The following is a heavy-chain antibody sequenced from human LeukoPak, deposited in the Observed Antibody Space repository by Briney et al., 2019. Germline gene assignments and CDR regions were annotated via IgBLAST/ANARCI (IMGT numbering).Heavy chain of an antibody. CDR2: ISAYNGNT. CDR1: GYTFTSYG. Sequence: ASVKVSCKASGYTFTSYGISWVRQAPGQGLEWMGWISAYNGNTNYAQKLQGRVTMTTDTSTSTAYMELRSLRSDDTAVYYCARYCSGGSCRYDTYYFDYWGQGTLVTVSS. J-gene: IGHJ4*02. CDR3: ARYCSGGSCRYDTYYFDY. V-gene: IGHV1-18*01. D-gene: IGHD2-15*01.